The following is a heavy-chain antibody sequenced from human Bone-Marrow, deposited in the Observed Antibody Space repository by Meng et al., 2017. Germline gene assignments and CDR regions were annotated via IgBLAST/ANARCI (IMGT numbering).Heavy chain of an antibody. CDR3: ARCLAGCDY. V-gene: IGHV1-8*01. Sequence: QVQLVQSGAEVKKPGASVTLSCKASGYTSTTYDINWVRQAAGQGLEWMGYMNPGSGITGLAQKFQGRLSMTSDTSISTAYMELSDLISEDTAMYYCARCLAGCDYWGQGTLVTVSS. CDR1: GYTSTTYD. J-gene: IGHJ4*02. D-gene: IGHD6-19*01. CDR2: MNPGSGIT.